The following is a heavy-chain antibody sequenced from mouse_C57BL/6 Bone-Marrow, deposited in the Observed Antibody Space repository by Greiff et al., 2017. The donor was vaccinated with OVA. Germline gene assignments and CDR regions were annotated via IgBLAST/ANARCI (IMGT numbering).Heavy chain of an antibody. J-gene: IGHJ2*01. Sequence: EVKLMESGGGLVQPGGSLKLSCAASGFTFSDYGMAWVRQAPRKGPEWVAFISNLAYSIYYADTVTGRFTISRENAKNTLYLEMSSLRSEDTAMYYCARRGDGDYFDYWGQGTTLTVSA. CDR2: ISNLAYSI. CDR3: ARRGDGDYFDY. D-gene: IGHD3-3*01. CDR1: GFTFSDYG. V-gene: IGHV5-15*01.